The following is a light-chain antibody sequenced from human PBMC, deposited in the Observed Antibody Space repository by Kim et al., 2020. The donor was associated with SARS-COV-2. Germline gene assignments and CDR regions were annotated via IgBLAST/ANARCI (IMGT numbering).Light chain of an antibody. J-gene: IGKJ1*01. CDR2: GAS. Sequence: VSPGERATLSCRASQSVSNSLAWYQQKPGQAPRLLIYGASTRATGIPARFSGSGSRTEFTLTISSLQSEDFAVYYCQQYNNWPETFGQGTRVDIK. V-gene: IGKV3-15*01. CDR3: QQYNNWPET. CDR1: QSVSNS.